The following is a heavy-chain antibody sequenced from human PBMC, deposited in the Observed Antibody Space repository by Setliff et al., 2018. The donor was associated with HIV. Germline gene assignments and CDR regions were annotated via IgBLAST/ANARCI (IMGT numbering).Heavy chain of an antibody. J-gene: IGHJ2*01. V-gene: IGHV3-49*04. Sequence: GGSLRLSCTASGFTFGDYAMSWVRQAPGKGLEWVGFIRSKTYGGTTEYAASLKGRFTISRDDSKSIAYLQMNSLKTEDTAVYYCTRDAEPYGDYGDLKYFDLWGRGTLVTVSS. CDR3: TRDAEPYGDYGDLKYFDL. D-gene: IGHD4-17*01. CDR2: IRSKTYGGTT. CDR1: GFTFGDYA.